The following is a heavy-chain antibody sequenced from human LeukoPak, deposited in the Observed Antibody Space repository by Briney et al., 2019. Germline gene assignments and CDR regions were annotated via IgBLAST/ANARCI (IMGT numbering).Heavy chain of an antibody. J-gene: IGHJ5*02. CDR3: AREVVSSSWYRNWFDP. CDR1: GYTFTSYY. Sequence: GASVKVSCKASGYTFTSYYMHWVRQAPGQGLEWMGIINPSGGSTSYAQKFQGRVTMTRDMSTSTVYMELSSLRSEDTAVYYCAREVVSSSWYRNWFDPWGQGTLVTVSS. V-gene: IGHV1-46*01. D-gene: IGHD6-13*01. CDR2: INPSGGST.